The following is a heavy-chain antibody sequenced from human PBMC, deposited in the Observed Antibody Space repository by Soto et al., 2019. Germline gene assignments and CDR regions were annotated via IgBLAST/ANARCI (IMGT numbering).Heavy chain of an antibody. V-gene: IGHV3-30*18. CDR3: AKEGRGQWLVKEYYYYGMDV. CDR2: ISYDGSNK. J-gene: IGHJ6*02. CDR1: GFTFSSYG. Sequence: QVQLVESGGGVVQPGRSLRLSCAASGFTFSSYGMHWVRQAPGKGLEWVAVISYDGSNKYYADSVKGRFTISRDNSKNTLYLQMNSLRAEDTAVYYCAKEGRGQWLVKEYYYYGMDVWGQGTTVTVSS. D-gene: IGHD6-19*01.